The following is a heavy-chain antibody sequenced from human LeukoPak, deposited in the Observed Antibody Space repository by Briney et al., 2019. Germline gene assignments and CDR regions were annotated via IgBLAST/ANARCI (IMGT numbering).Heavy chain of an antibody. D-gene: IGHD1-26*01. Sequence: GGSLRLSCTASGFTFGDYAMSWVRQARGKGLEWVGFIRSKAYGGTTEYGASVKGRFTISRDDSKSIAYLQMNSMKTEDNAVYYCTRDSGSYGMFYAFDIWGQGTMVTVSS. CDR3: TRDSGSYGMFYAFDI. J-gene: IGHJ3*02. CDR1: GFTFGDYA. CDR2: IRSKAYGGTT. V-gene: IGHV3-49*04.